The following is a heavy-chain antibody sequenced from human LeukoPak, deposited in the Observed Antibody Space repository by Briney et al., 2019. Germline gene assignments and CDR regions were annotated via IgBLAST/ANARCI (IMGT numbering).Heavy chain of an antibody. CDR1: GFSFSSYG. V-gene: IGHV3-23*01. Sequence: GGSLRLSCAASGFSFSSYGMHWVRQAPGKGLEWVSGISGSGGSTDYADSVKGRFTISRDNSKKTLYLQMNSLRAEDTAIYYCAKDLEGYNYGSFDYWGQGTLVTVSS. D-gene: IGHD5-18*01. CDR3: AKDLEGYNYGSFDY. CDR2: ISGSGGST. J-gene: IGHJ4*02.